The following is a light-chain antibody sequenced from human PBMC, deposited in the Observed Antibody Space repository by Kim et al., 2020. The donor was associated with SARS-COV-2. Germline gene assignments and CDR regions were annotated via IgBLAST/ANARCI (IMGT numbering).Light chain of an antibody. Sequence: AFVGDGVTITCRASQDLGKYLAWYQQKPGKVPKLLVYAASALKSGVPSRFSGNRSGTDLTLTISNLQPEDVATYYCQKYASAPWTFGQWTQVDIK. J-gene: IGKJ1*01. CDR1: QDLGKY. CDR3: QKYASAPWT. V-gene: IGKV1-27*01. CDR2: AAS.